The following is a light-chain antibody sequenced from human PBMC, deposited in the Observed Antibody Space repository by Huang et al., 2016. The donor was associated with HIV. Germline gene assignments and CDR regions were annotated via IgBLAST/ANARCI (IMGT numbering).Light chain of an antibody. CDR2: GAS. CDR3: QQYNNWPRT. J-gene: IGKJ2*01. V-gene: IGKV3-15*01. Sequence: ERVMTQPPDILSVSPGETATLSCRASQDVSSNLAWYRQKPGQAPSLLIYGASTRVSGIPARFNGSGSGRAFTLTISSVQSEDFAVYYCQQYNNWPRTFGQGTKLEIK. CDR1: QDVSSN.